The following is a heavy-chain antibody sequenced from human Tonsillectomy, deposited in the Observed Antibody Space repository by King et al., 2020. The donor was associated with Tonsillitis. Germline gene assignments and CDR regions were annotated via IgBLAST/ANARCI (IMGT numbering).Heavy chain of an antibody. Sequence: QLQESGPGLVKPSETLSLTCTVSDYSISSGYYWGWIRQPPGKGLEWIGSIYHSGTTFFNPSLRSRVTISVDTSKSQFSLNLSSVTAADTAVYYWARVNEPGIQVWQADDAFNIWGQGTMVTVSS. CDR3: ARVNEPGIQVWQADDAFNI. CDR2: IYHSGTT. D-gene: IGHD5-18*01. CDR1: DYSISSGYY. V-gene: IGHV4-38-2*02. J-gene: IGHJ3*02.